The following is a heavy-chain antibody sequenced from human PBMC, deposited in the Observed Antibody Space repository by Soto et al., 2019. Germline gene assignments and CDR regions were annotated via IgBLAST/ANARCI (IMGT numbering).Heavy chain of an antibody. V-gene: IGHV4-4*02. Sequence: QVQLQESGPRQVKPSGTLSLTCAVSGGSITASDWWSWVRQPPGKGLEWIGDIYHSGSTNYNPSLKSRVTISVDISNNQFSLELNSVTAADTAVYYGARGSGCSTTSCNLDYWGQGILVTVSS. CDR1: GGSITASDW. J-gene: IGHJ4*02. D-gene: IGHD2-2*01. CDR3: ARGSGCSTTSCNLDY. CDR2: IYHSGST.